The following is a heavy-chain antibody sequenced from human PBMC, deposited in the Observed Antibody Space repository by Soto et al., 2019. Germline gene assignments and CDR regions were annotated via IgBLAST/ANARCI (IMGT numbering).Heavy chain of an antibody. CDR3: ARSSGLYYYDSSGYYYYYYGMDV. Sequence: PVESLKISCKGAGYSFTSYWIGWVRQMPGKGLEWMGIIYPGDSDTRYSPSFQGQVTISADKSISTAYLQWSSLKASDTAMYYCARSSGLYYYDSSGYYYYYYGMDVWGQGTTVTVSS. J-gene: IGHJ6*02. V-gene: IGHV5-51*01. CDR2: IYPGDSDT. CDR1: GYSFTSYW. D-gene: IGHD3-22*01.